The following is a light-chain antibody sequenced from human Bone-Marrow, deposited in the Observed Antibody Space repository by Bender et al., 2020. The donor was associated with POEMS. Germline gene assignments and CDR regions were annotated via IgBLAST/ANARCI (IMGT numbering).Light chain of an antibody. J-gene: IGLJ3*02. CDR2: KDS. CDR3: VLYMGSVWV. Sequence: YELTQPPSVSVSPGQTARITCFGEALPKQYAYWYQQKPGQAPVVVIYKDSERPSGIPDRFSGSILGNKAALTITGAQAEDESDYYCVLYMGSVWVFGGGTKLTVL. CDR1: ALPKQY. V-gene: IGLV3-25*02.